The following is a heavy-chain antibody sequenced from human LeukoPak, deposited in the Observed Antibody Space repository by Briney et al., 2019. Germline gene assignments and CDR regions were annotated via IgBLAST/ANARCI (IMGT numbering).Heavy chain of an antibody. CDR2: INAANGNT. CDR1: GCIFTTYA. V-gene: IGHV1-3*01. CDR3: ARDRIGYEYYNGMDV. D-gene: IGHD2/OR15-2a*01. J-gene: IGHJ6*02. Sequence: ASVKVSCKASGCIFTTYAMHWVRQAPGQRLEWMGWINAANGNTKLSQKFQDRITIIRDKSANTAYMELSSLRSEDTAVYYCARDRIGYEYYNGMDVWGQGTTVTVSS.